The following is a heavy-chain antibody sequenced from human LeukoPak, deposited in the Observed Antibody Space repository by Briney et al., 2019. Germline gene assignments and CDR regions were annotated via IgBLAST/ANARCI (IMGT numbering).Heavy chain of an antibody. D-gene: IGHD6-19*01. CDR1: GYTFTGYY. Sequence: ASVKVSCEASGYTFTGYYMHWVRQAPGQGLEWMGWINPNSGGTNYAQKFQGRITMTRDTSISTAYMELSRLRSDDTAVYYCARSTYSAGRFDYWGQGTLVTVSS. CDR3: ARSTYSAGRFDY. J-gene: IGHJ4*02. V-gene: IGHV1-2*02. CDR2: INPNSGGT.